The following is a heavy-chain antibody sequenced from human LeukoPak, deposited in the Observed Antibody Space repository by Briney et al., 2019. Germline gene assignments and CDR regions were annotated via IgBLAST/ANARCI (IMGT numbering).Heavy chain of an antibody. J-gene: IGHJ4*02. D-gene: IGHD2-2*02. V-gene: IGHV4-34*01. Sequence: SETLSLTCAVYGGSFSGYYWSWIRQPPGKGLEWIGEINHSGSTNYNPSLKSRVTISVDTSKNQFSLKLSSVTAADTAVYYCAKDPRKNQYCSSTSCYTGIDYWGQGTLVTVSS. CDR3: AKDPRKNQYCSSTSCYTGIDY. CDR1: GGSFSGYY. CDR2: INHSGST.